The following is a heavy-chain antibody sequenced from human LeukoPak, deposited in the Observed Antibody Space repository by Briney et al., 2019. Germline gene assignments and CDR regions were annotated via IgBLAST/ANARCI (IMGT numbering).Heavy chain of an antibody. V-gene: IGHV4-34*01. CDR2: INHSGSS. CDR3: ARGREGGIAVADLDY. Sequence: SSETLSLTCAVYGGSFSGYYWTWIRQPPGKGLEWIGEINHSGSSNYNPSLKSRVTILVDMSKNQFSLKLSSVTAADTAVYYCARGREGGIAVADLDYWGQGTLVTVSS. CDR1: GGSFSGYY. D-gene: IGHD6-19*01. J-gene: IGHJ4*02.